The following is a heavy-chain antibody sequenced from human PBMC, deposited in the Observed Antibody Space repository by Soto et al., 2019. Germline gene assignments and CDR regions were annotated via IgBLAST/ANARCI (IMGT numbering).Heavy chain of an antibody. D-gene: IGHD3-10*01. Sequence: EVQLLESGGGLVQPGGSLRLSCAASGFTFSSYSMSWVRQAPGKGLEWVSGFRTGGDDGTTYYAGSVKGRFTISRDNSKNTLFLQMNSLGAEDTAIYYCAKKVNAGPGSQYFDYWGQGTLVTVSS. J-gene: IGHJ4*02. CDR3: AKKVNAGPGSQYFDY. V-gene: IGHV3-23*01. CDR1: GFTFSSYS. CDR2: FRTGGDDGTT.